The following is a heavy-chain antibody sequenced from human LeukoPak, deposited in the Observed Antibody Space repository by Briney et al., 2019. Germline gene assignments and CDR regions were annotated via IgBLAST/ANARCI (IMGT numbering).Heavy chain of an antibody. D-gene: IGHD2-15*01. V-gene: IGHV4-59*08. Sequence: SETLSLTCTVSGGSISSYSWSWIRQPPGKGLEWIGYISYSGTTNYTPSLKSRVTISIDTSKNQFSLRLSSVTAADTAVYYCASLSSYCSGGACYYYFDYWGQGTLVTVSS. J-gene: IGHJ4*02. CDR1: GGSISSYS. CDR2: ISYSGTT. CDR3: ASLSSYCSGGACYYYFDY.